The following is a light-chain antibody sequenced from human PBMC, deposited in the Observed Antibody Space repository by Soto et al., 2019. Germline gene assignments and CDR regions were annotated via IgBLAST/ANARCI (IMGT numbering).Light chain of an antibody. J-gene: IGKJ5*01. CDR3: KQRTRWPMT. CDR1: QSVSSSY. V-gene: IGKV3-20*01. Sequence: ENELTQAPGTLSVSPGERVTLSCRASQSVSSSYLAWYQQKPGQAPRLLIYGASSRATGIPDRFSGSGSGTDFTLTIRRLEPEDFAVYYCKQRTRWPMTFGQGTRLEIK. CDR2: GAS.